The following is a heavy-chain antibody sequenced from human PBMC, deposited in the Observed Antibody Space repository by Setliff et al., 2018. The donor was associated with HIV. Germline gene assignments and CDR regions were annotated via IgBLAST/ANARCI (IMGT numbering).Heavy chain of an antibody. J-gene: IGHJ4*02. V-gene: IGHV4-4*09. D-gene: IGHD3-10*01. CDR1: GDSINKYY. CDR2: IYISGIT. Sequence: PSQTLSLTCAVSGDSINKYYWSWIRQPPGKGLEWLGYIYISGITNYNPSLKGRVTMSIDTSKNQFSLKLSSVTATDTAVYYCARDAGPHYGSGPPLEYWGQGIQVTVSS. CDR3: ARDAGPHYGSGPPLEY.